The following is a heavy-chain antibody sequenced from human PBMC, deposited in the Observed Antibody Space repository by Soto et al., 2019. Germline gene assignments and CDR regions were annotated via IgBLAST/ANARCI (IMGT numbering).Heavy chain of an antibody. Sequence: ASVKVSCKASGYTFTSYGISWVRQAPGQGLEWMGWISAYNGNTNYAQKLQGRVTMTTDPSTSTAYMELRSLISDDTAVYYCASDGDFGVVIYYYYYGMDVWGQGTTVTVSS. CDR1: GYTFTSYG. J-gene: IGHJ6*02. CDR2: ISAYNGNT. CDR3: ASDGDFGVVIYYYYYGMDV. V-gene: IGHV1-18*04. D-gene: IGHD3-3*01.